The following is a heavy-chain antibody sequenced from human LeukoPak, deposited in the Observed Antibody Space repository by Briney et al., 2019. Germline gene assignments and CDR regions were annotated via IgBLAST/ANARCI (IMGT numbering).Heavy chain of an antibody. CDR1: GGSISSYY. D-gene: IGHD2-15*01. CDR3: ARAGQLGGSGALYYFVY. J-gene: IGHJ4*02. V-gene: IGHV4-59*01. CDR2: IYYSGST. Sequence: SETLSLTCTVSGGSISSYYWSWIRQPPGKGLEWIGYIYYSGSTNYNPSLKSRVTISVDTSKNQFSLKLNSMTAADTAVYYCARAGQLGGSGALYYFVYWGQGILVTVSS.